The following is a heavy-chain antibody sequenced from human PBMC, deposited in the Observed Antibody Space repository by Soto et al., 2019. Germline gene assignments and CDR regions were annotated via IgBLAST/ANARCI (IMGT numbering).Heavy chain of an antibody. CDR3: AINRYGGYDFDY. Sequence: QVQLQESGPGLVKPSGTLSLACAVSSGSITSSNWWSWVRQPPGKGLEWIGEVSHTGNTNYIPSLKSRVTISVDKSKNQFSLRLSSVTASETAVYYCAINRYGGYDFDYWGQGTLVTVSS. CDR1: SGSITSSNW. D-gene: IGHD5-12*01. J-gene: IGHJ4*02. CDR2: VSHTGNT. V-gene: IGHV4-4*02.